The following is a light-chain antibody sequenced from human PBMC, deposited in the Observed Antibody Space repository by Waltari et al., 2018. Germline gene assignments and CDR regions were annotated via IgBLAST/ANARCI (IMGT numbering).Light chain of an antibody. CDR1: QRVSRA. J-gene: IGKJ1*01. CDR3: QHYLRLPAT. V-gene: IGKV3-20*01. Sequence: EIVLTQSPGTLSLSPGERATLSCRASQRVSRALAWYQQTPGQAPRLLIYGASNRATGIPDRFSGSGSGTVFSLTISSLEPEDFAVYYCQHYLRLPATFGQGTKVEIK. CDR2: GAS.